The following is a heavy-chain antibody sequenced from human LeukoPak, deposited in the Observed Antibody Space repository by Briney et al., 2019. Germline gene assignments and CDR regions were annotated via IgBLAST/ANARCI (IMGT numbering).Heavy chain of an antibody. J-gene: IGHJ6*03. V-gene: IGHV4-61*08. CDR2: IYYSGST. D-gene: IGHD6-13*01. Sequence: SQTLSLTCTVSGGSISSGGYYWSWIRQHPGKGLEWIGYIYYSGSTNYNPSLKSRVTISVDTSKNQFSLKLSSVTAADTAVYYCARGDFSSHSYYYYYYYMDVWGKGTTVTVSS. CDR1: GGSISSGGYY. CDR3: ARGDFSSHSYYYYYYYMDV.